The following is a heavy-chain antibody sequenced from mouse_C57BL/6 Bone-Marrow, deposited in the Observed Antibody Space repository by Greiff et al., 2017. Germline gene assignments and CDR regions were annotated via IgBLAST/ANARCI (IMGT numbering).Heavy chain of an antibody. D-gene: IGHD1-1*01. Sequence: EVQLQQSGAELVRPGASVKLSCTASGFNIKDDYMHWVKQRPEQGLEWIGWIDPENGDTEYASKFQGKATITADTSSNTAYLQLRSLTSEDTAVYYCNHYYDSSYGAYWGQETLVTVSA. J-gene: IGHJ3*01. CDR3: NHYYDSSYGAY. CDR1: GFNIKDDY. V-gene: IGHV14-4*01. CDR2: IDPENGDT.